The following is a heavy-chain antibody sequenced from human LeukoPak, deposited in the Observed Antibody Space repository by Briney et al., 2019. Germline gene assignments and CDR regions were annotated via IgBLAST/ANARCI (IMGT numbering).Heavy chain of an antibody. CDR1: GYRFIGPY. CDR3: ARDPAVEAYDYDSRTYYRMKCLDP. V-gene: IGHV1-2*02. D-gene: IGHD3-22*01. CDR2: INPNSGGT. J-gene: IGHJ5*02. Sequence: GASVKVSCKASGYRFIGPYINWVRQAPGQGLEWMGWINPNSGGTHYAQKFQGRVTMTRDTSITTAYMELSRLTSDDTAVYYCARDPAVEAYDYDSRTYYRMKCLDPWGQGTLVTVSS.